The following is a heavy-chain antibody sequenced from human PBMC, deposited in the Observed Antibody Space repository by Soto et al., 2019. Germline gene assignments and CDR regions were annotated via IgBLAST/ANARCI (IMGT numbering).Heavy chain of an antibody. CDR3: ARGPGDFWSGYRSEGFDY. Sequence: GGSLRLSCAASGFTFSSYGMHWVRQAPGKGLEWVAVIWYDGSNKYYADSVKGRFTISRDNSKNTLYLQMNSLRAEDTAVYYCARGPGDFWSGYRSEGFDYWGQGTLVTVSS. CDR1: GFTFSSYG. D-gene: IGHD3-3*01. V-gene: IGHV3-33*01. J-gene: IGHJ4*02. CDR2: IWYDGSNK.